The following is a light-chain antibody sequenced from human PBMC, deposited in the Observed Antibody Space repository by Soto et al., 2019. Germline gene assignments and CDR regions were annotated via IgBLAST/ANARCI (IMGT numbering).Light chain of an antibody. V-gene: IGKV3-20*01. CDR1: QSVSSSY. CDR3: QQYDSSPYT. J-gene: IGKJ2*01. Sequence: EIVLTQSPGTLSLSPGERATLSCRASQSVSSSYLAWYQQKPGQAPRLLIYGASNRATGIPDIFSGSGSGTDFTLTISRLDPEDFAVYYCQQYDSSPYTFGQGTKLEIK. CDR2: GAS.